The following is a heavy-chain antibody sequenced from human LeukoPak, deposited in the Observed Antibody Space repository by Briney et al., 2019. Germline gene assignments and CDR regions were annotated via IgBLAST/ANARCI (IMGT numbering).Heavy chain of an antibody. V-gene: IGHV1-69*13. CDR3: ARGWLADSTVVTPYNY. CDR1: GYTFTSYG. D-gene: IGHD4-23*01. J-gene: IGHJ4*02. CDR2: IIPFFGTA. Sequence: SVKVSCKASGYTFTSYGISWVRQAPGQGLEWMGGIIPFFGTANFAQKFQGRVTISAVESMSTVHMELSSLRSEDTAKYYCARGWLADSTVVTPYNYWGQGTVVTVSS.